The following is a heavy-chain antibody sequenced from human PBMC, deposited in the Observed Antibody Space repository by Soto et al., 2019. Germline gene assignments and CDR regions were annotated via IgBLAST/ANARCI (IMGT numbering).Heavy chain of an antibody. D-gene: IGHD2-21*02. CDR2: IYYSGST. Sequence: SETLSLTCTVSGGSISSGGYYWSWIRQHPGKGLEWIGYIYYSGSTYYNPSLKSRVTISVDTSKTQFSLKLSSVTAADTAVYYCARGPVVVTAIPKYYFDYWGQGTLVTVSS. J-gene: IGHJ4*02. CDR1: GGSISSGGYY. CDR3: ARGPVVVTAIPKYYFDY. V-gene: IGHV4-31*03.